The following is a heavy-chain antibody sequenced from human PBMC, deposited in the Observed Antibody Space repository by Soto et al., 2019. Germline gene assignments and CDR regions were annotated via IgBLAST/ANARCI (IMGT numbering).Heavy chain of an antibody. V-gene: IGHV6-1*01. CDR3: ARLIGDSWLDS. D-gene: IGHD2-8*01. CDR2: TYYRSKWYH. CDR1: GESVSTNSAT. Sequence: QVQLQQSGPGLVKPSQTLSLTCAISGESVSTNSATWDWIRQSPSRGLEWLGRTYYRSKWYHDYAVSVKGRXTXNSXPSNNQLSLQLNSVTPDDTAVYYCARLIGDSWLDSWGQGTLVTVSS. J-gene: IGHJ5*01.